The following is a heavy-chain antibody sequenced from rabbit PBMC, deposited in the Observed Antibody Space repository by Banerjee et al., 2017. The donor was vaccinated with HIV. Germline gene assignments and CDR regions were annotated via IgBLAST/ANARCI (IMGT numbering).Heavy chain of an antibody. Sequence: QQQLEESGGGLVKPGGTLTLTCKASGFDLSSNAMCWVRQAPGKGPEWIACIYTSSGSTWYASWAKGRFTISKSTSLNTVDLKLTSLTAADTATYYCARDPADGAGGCDLWGQGTLVTVS. V-gene: IGHV1S43*01. J-gene: IGHJ3*01. D-gene: IGHD4-2*01. CDR2: IYTSSGST. CDR1: GFDLSSNA. CDR3: ARDPADGAGGCDL.